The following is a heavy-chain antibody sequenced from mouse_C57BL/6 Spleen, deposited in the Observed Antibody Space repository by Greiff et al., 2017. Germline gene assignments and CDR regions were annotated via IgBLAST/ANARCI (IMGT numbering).Heavy chain of an antibody. V-gene: IGHV2-6-1*01. CDR1: GFSLTSYG. CDR2: IWSDGST. J-gene: IGHJ4*01. Sequence: VMLVESGPGLVAPSQSLSITCTVTGFSLTSYGVHWVRQPPGKGLEWLVVIWSDGSTTYNSALKSRLSISKANSKSQVFLKMNSLQTDDTAMYYCARQRLGATEAMDYWGQGTSVTVSS. D-gene: IGHD4-1*01. CDR3: ARQRLGATEAMDY.